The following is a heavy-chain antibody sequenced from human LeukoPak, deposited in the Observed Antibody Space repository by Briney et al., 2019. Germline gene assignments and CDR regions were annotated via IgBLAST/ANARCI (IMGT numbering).Heavy chain of an antibody. V-gene: IGHV4-59*06. CDR1: GGSFSSYY. CDR2: IYYSGST. CDR3: ARNPTYYYGSGSYDDAFDI. J-gene: IGHJ3*02. Sequence: SETLSLTCAVYGGSFSSYYWSWIRQHPGKGLEWIGYIYYSGSTYYNPSLKSRVTISVDTSKNQFSLKLSSVTAADTAVYYCARNPTYYYGSGSYDDAFDIWGQGTMVTVSS. D-gene: IGHD3-10*01.